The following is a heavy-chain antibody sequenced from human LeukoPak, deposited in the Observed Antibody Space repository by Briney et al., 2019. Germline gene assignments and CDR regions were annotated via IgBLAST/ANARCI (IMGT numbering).Heavy chain of an antibody. CDR1: GFTFSNYW. V-gene: IGHV3-7*02. CDR2: IKQDGSEK. Sequence: GGSLRLSCAASGFTFSNYWMSWVRQAPGKGLEWVANIKQDGSEKYYVDSVKGRFTVSRDNAENSLYLQMYSLRDDDTAVYFCARVRSGYSSDYRGQGTLATVSS. D-gene: IGHD3-22*01. J-gene: IGHJ4*02. CDR3: ARVRSGYSSDY.